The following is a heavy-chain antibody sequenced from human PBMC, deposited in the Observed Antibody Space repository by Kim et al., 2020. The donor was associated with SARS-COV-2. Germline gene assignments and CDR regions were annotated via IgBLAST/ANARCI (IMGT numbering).Heavy chain of an antibody. CDR3: VSGGSGSYWRFDY. Sequence: GGSLRLSCSASGFTFSSYAMHWVRQAPGKGLEYVSAISSNGGSTYYADSVKGRFTISRDNSKNTLYLQMSSLRAEDTAVYYCVSGGSGSYWRFDYWGQGTLVTVSS. V-gene: IGHV3-64D*09. J-gene: IGHJ4*02. CDR2: ISSNGGST. CDR1: GFTFSSYA. D-gene: IGHD1-26*01.